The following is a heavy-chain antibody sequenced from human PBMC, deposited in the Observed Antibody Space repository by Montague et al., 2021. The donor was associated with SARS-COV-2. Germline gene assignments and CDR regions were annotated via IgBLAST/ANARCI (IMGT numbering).Heavy chain of an antibody. CDR1: GGSISSSSYY. CDR2: IYYSGST. V-gene: IGHV4-39*01. J-gene: IGHJ4*02. D-gene: IGHD2-2*01. Sequence: SETLSLTCTVSGGSISSSSYYWGWIRQPPGKGLEWIGSIYYSGSTYYNPSLKSRVTISVDTSKNQFSLKLSSVTAADTAVYYCSRLNCSSTSCYYLFFAETSHFDYWGQGTLVTVSS. CDR3: SRLNCSSTSCYYLFFAETSHFDY.